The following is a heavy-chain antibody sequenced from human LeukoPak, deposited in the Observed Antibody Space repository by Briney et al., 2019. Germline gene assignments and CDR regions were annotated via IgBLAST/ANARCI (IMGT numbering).Heavy chain of an antibody. CDR1: GFPFSGYW. Sequence: GGSLRLSCAASGFPFSGYWMDWVRQAPGKGMEWVANINRDGSVQYYAASVRGRFTISRDNAKNSLYLQMNILRAEDTAIYYCSRSLDYLGQGALVTVSS. CDR2: INRDGSVQ. V-gene: IGHV3-7*01. J-gene: IGHJ4*02. CDR3: SRSLDY.